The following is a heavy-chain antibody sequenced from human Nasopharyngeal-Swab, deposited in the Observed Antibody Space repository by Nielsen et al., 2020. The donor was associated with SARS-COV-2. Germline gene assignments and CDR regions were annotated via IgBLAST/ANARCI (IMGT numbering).Heavy chain of an antibody. Sequence: ASVKVSCKASGYTFTSNVLNWVRQAPGQGPEYIGWISTKTGAPTYAQAFTGRFVISLDTSVSMTYLQISSLKADDTAVYYCARENQEYANIWIDYWGQGTQVTVS. CDR1: GYTFTSNV. CDR2: ISTKTGAP. D-gene: IGHD1-1*01. CDR3: ARENQEYANIWIDY. J-gene: IGHJ4*02. V-gene: IGHV7-4-1*04.